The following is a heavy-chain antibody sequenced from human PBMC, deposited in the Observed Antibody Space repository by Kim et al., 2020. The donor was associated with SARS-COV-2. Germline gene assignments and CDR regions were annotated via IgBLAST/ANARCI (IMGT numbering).Heavy chain of an antibody. D-gene: IGHD6-19*01. CDR2: IYPGDSDT. CDR1: GYSFTSYW. CDR3: ARRGSSGWYYYYGMDV. J-gene: IGHJ6*02. Sequence: GESLKISCKGSGYSFTSYWIGWVRQMPGKGLEWMGIIYPGDSDTRYSPSFQGQVTISADKSISTAYLQWSSLKASDTAMYYCARRGSSGWYYYYGMDVWGQGTTVTVSS. V-gene: IGHV5-51*01.